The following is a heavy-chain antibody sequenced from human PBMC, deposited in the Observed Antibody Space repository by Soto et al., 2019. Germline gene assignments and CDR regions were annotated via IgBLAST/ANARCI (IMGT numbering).Heavy chain of an antibody. J-gene: IGHJ4*02. V-gene: IGHV4-4*02. D-gene: IGHD4-17*01. Sequence: QVQLQESGPGVMKPSGTLSLTCTVSGDSISSIKWWSWVRQPPGERLEWIGEVFHSGTANYNPSLKSRLTFSADTSKNQVSLKLTSVTAADTAVYYCASASGDYLVLGGYYLDSWGQGTLVTVSS. CDR2: VFHSGTA. CDR3: ASASGDYLVLGGYYLDS. CDR1: GDSISSIKW.